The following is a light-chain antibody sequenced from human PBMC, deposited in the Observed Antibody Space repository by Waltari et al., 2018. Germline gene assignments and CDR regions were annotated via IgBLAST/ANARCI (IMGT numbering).Light chain of an antibody. CDR3: QSYDSSLSASV. J-gene: IGLJ3*02. V-gene: IGLV1-40*01. CDR1: SSNFGAGYD. CDR2: GNT. Sequence: QSVLTQPPSMSGAPGQKVTIPCTGGSSNFGAGYDVHWYQQFPGSAPKLLIFGNTDRPAGDPGRFSGSRSGTSASLAIARLQSEDEAVYYCQSYDSSLSASVFGGGTTLTVL.